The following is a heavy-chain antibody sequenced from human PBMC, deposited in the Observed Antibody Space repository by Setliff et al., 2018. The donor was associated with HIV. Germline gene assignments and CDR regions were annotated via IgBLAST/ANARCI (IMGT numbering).Heavy chain of an antibody. CDR1: GGSFSDNY. J-gene: IGHJ6*03. CDR3: ARVSITYWYSIPRDYYYYMDV. CDR2: INHSGRT. V-gene: IGHV4-34*01. Sequence: SETLSLTCAVYGGSFSDNYWSWIRQSPGKGLEWIGEINHSGRTKYSPSLRSRVSISVDTSKTQFSLRLSSVTAADTAVYYCARVSITYWYSIPRDYYYYMDVWGEGTTVTVSS. D-gene: IGHD2-8*02.